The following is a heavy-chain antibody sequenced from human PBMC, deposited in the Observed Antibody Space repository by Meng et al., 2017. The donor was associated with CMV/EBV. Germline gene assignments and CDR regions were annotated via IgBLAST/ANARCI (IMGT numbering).Heavy chain of an antibody. Sequence: ASVKVSCKASGFTFTGHYIHWVRQAPGQGLEWMGWIDPSSGGTNYAQRFQGRVTMTRDTSISTAYMELSRLRSDDTAVYYCARFVGYCSSTSCYPKRGLVDYWGQGTLVTVSS. V-gene: IGHV1-2*02. J-gene: IGHJ4*02. CDR2: IDPSSGGT. CDR1: GFTFTGHY. CDR3: ARFVGYCSSTSCYPKRGLVDY. D-gene: IGHD2-2*01.